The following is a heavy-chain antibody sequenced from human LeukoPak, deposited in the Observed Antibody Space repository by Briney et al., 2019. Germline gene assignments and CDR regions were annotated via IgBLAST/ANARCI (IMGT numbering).Heavy chain of an antibody. CDR2: VIPIFGTA. Sequence: SVKVSCKASGGTFSSYAISWVRQAPGQGLEWMGGVIPIFGTANYAQKFQGRVTITADESTSTAYMELSSLRSEDTAVYYCAGTQCGGSRYNFDYWGQGTLVTVSS. V-gene: IGHV1-69*13. J-gene: IGHJ4*02. CDR3: AGTQCGGSRYNFDY. D-gene: IGHD2-15*01. CDR1: GGTFSSYA.